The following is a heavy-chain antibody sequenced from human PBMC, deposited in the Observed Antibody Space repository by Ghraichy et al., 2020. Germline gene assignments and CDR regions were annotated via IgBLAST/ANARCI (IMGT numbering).Heavy chain of an antibody. CDR2: VYNSGNT. Sequence: SQTLSLTCAVSGASLTTDGYSWSWIRQPPGKGLEWIGYVYNSGNTYYNPSLESRVTISVDTSKNQFSLKLSSVTAADTAVYYCARDRSSFFDYWGQGILVTVSP. CDR3: ARDRSSFFDY. CDR1: GASLTTDGYS. V-gene: IGHV4-30-4*07. J-gene: IGHJ4*02.